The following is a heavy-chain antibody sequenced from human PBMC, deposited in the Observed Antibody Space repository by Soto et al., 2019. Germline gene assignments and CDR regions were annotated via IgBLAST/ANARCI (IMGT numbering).Heavy chain of an antibody. CDR2: IYWDDDK. CDR1: GLSLSTYGVG. J-gene: IGHJ4*02. V-gene: IGHV2-5*02. D-gene: IGHD2-2*01. Sequence: ESGPTLVNPTQTLTLTCSCSGLSLSTYGVGAGWIRQPPGQALEWLALIYWDDDKRYNTSLNTRLTITKDTSKNQVVLTMTNMDPVDTATYYCARMEMSPAATTAYFDYWGQGTLVTVSS. CDR3: ARMEMSPAATTAYFDY.